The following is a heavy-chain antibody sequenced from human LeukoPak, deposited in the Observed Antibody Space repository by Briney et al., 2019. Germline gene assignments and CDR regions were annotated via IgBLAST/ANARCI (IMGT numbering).Heavy chain of an antibody. Sequence: PGGSLRLSCAASGITVDSNYMSWVRQAPGKGLEWVSVISSGGTTYYAESVKGRFTISKDNSKNTLYLQMNRLRVDDTPVYYCARVLRGYDSSAHYYHYFDYWGQGTLVTVSS. CDR2: ISSGGTT. CDR1: GITVDSNY. J-gene: IGHJ4*02. V-gene: IGHV3-66*01. D-gene: IGHD3-22*01. CDR3: ARVLRGYDSSAHYYHYFDY.